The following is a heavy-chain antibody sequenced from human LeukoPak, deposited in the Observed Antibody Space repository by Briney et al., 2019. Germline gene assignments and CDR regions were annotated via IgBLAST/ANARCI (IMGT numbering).Heavy chain of an antibody. J-gene: IGHJ5*02. D-gene: IGHD2-2*01. CDR3: ARVDCSSTSCYYNWFDP. CDR1: GYTFTSYD. V-gene: IGHV1-8*01. Sequence: ASVKVSCKASGYTFTSYDINWVRQATGQGLEWMGWMNPNSGNTGYAQKFQGRVTMTRDTSISTAYMELSSLRSEDTAVYYCARVDCSSTSCYYNWFDPWGQGTLVTVSS. CDR2: MNPNSGNT.